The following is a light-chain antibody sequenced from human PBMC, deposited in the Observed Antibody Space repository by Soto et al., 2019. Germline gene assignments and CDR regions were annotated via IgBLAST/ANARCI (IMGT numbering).Light chain of an antibody. V-gene: IGLV2-18*02. CDR2: EVF. CDR1: SSDVGSYNR. J-gene: IGLJ1*01. Sequence: QSVLTQPPSVSVSPGQSGTISCTGTSSDVGSYNRVSWYRQPPGTAPKLMIYEVFNRPSGVPDRFSGSKSGNTASLTISGLQAEDEADYYCNSYTSSNTYVFGSGTKVTVL. CDR3: NSYTSSNTYV.